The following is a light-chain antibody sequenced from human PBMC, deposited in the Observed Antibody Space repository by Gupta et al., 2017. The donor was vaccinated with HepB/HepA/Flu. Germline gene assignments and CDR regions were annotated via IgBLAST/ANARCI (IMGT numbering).Light chain of an antibody. CDR2: DVI. CDR1: SSYIGAYNH. J-gene: IGLJ2*01. Sequence: QPALTQPASVSESLGQPITLSCTGTSSYIGAYNHVSWYQQHPGKAPKLMIYDVINRPSGVPNRFSGSKSGNTASLTISGLQAEDEADYYCSSLTTKTTLLFGGGTKLTVL. V-gene: IGLV2-14*03. CDR3: SSLTTKTTLL.